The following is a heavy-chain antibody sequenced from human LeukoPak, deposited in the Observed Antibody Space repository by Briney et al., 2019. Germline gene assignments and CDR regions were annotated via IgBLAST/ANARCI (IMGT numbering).Heavy chain of an antibody. CDR1: GGSFSGYY. D-gene: IGHD6-19*01. Sequence: SETLSLTCAVYGGSFSGYYWSWIRQPPGKGLEWIGEINHSGSTNYNPSLKSRVTISVDTSKNQFSLKLSPVTAADTAEYYCARVTGSGWYFDYWGQGTLVTVSS. V-gene: IGHV4-34*01. CDR2: INHSGST. J-gene: IGHJ4*02. CDR3: ARVTGSGWYFDY.